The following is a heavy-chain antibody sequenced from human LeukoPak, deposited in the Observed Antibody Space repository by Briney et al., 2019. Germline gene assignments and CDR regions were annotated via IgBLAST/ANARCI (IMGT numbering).Heavy chain of an antibody. V-gene: IGHV3-33*01. Sequence: GGSLRLSCAASGLTFSNYGMHWVRQAPGKGLEWVAVIWYDGSNQYYAESVKARFTISRDNSKNTLYLQMNSLRAEDTAVYYCAANFDLWGQGTLVTVSS. J-gene: IGHJ4*02. CDR1: GLTFSNYG. CDR2: IWYDGSNQ. CDR3: AANFDL.